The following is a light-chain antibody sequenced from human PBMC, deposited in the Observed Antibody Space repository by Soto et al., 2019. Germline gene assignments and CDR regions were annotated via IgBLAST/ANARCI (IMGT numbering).Light chain of an antibody. CDR2: AVS. CDR1: QGINNW. Sequence: DIQLTQSPSFLSASVGDRVTITCRASQGINNWLAWYQQKPGKAPELLIYAVSYLQSGVPSRFSGSGSGTDFTLTISSLQPEDFATYFCKQSSAFPLTFGGGTKVDIK. J-gene: IGKJ4*01. CDR3: KQSSAFPLT. V-gene: IGKV1-12*01.